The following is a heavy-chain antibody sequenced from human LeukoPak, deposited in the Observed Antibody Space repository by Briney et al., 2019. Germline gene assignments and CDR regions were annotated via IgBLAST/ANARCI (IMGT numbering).Heavy chain of an antibody. J-gene: IGHJ4*02. D-gene: IGHD6-13*01. Sequence: SETLSLTCTVSGGSFTSNSKYWGWLRPPPGKGLEWIGTFYYSGNTYYSPSLKCRVTISVDTSKHQFSLKRRSVTAAATAFYSRATRSVSRWVGFDYWGQGTVVTVSS. V-gene: IGHV4-39*01. CDR1: GGSFTSNSKY. CDR2: FYYSGNT. CDR3: ATRSVSRWVGFDY.